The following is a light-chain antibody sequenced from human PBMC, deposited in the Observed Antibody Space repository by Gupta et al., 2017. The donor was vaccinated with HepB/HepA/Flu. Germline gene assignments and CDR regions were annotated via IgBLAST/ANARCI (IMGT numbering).Light chain of an antibody. CDR3: RQDLSYPIT. Sequence: AIQMTHSPSSLSASAGDRVTITCRASQDIRNELSWYQQTPGRAPKILISSASNLQTGVPSRFSGSGSGTDFTLTISSPHPEDIANYYCRQDLSYPITFGGGTKVEI. V-gene: IGKV1-6*01. J-gene: IGKJ4*01. CDR2: SAS. CDR1: QDIRNE.